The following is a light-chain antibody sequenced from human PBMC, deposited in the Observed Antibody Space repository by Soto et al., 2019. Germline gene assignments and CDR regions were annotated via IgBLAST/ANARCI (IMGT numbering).Light chain of an antibody. CDR3: QHSYNIVT. CDR2: KAS. V-gene: IGKV1-5*03. Sequence: DIQMTQSPSTLSASVGDRVTITCRASQDINKWLAWYQQKPGQAPKLLISKASNLESGVPSRFSGSGSGPEYTLTISSLQPEDFATYYCQHSYNIVTFGGGTKVDIK. CDR1: QDINKW. J-gene: IGKJ4*01.